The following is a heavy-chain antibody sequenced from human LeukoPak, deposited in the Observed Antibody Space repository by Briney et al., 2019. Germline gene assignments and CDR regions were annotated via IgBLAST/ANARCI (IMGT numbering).Heavy chain of an antibody. Sequence: PSETLSLTCTVSGGSISSYYWSWIRQPPGKGLEWIGYIYYSGSTNYNPSLKSRVTISVDTSKNQFSLKLSSVTAADTAVYYCARGWNYGDPAPFDYWGQGTLVTVS. D-gene: IGHD4-17*01. CDR2: IYYSGST. CDR1: GGSISSYY. J-gene: IGHJ4*02. CDR3: ARGWNYGDPAPFDY. V-gene: IGHV4-59*01.